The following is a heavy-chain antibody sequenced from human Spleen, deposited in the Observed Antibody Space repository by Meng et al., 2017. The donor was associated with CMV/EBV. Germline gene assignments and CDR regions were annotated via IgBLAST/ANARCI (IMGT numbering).Heavy chain of an antibody. CDR1: GDSISGSRYY. CDR2: FHQNVSP. D-gene: IGHD2-2*02. J-gene: IGHJ3*02. V-gene: IGHV4-39*07. Sequence: SETLSLTCNVSGDSISGSRYYWGWIRQPPGKGLEWIGTFHQNVSPFYNSSLKSRVTISVDTSKNQFSLKLSSVTAADTAVYYCAREGYCSSTSCYTCFPGACGIDAFDIWGRGTMVTVSS. CDR3: AREGYCSSTSCYTCFPGACGIDAFDI.